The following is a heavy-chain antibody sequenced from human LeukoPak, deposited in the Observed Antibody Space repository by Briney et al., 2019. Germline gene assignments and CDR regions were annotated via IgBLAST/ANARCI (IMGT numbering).Heavy chain of an antibody. CDR3: TRDLLLWSGYYTSHDY. V-gene: IGHV3-15*01. D-gene: IGHD3-3*01. CDR2: IKSKTDGGTT. Sequence: WIRQPPGKGLEWVGRIKSKTDGGTTDYAAPVKGRFTISRDDSKNTLYLQMNSLKTEDTAVYYCTRDLLLWSGYYTSHDYWGQGTLVTVSS. J-gene: IGHJ4*02.